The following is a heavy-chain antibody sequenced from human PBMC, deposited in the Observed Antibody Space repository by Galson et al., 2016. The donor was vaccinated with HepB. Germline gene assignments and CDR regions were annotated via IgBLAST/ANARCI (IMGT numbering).Heavy chain of an antibody. CDR3: RSAVLPLTIMRAGRGKKKDAFDI. Sequence: SLRLSCAASGFTFSRNDMHWVRQAPGKGLEWVAVISFDANNKNYADTVKGRFTISRDNSNNTLYLQMTSLRAEDTAVYYCRSAVLPLTIMRAGRGKKKDAFDIWGQGTMVRVSS. D-gene: IGHD3-10*01. V-gene: IGHV3-30*03. CDR1: GFTFSRND. J-gene: IGHJ3*02. CDR2: ISFDANNK.